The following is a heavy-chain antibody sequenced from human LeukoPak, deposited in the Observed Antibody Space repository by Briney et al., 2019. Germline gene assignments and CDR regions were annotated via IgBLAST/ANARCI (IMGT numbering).Heavy chain of an antibody. CDR3: ASYSSSPHY. V-gene: IGHV1-69*04. J-gene: IGHJ4*02. Sequence: SVKVSFKASGGTFISYAISWVGQAPGQGLEWMGRIIPILGIANYAQKFQGRVTITADKSTITAYMELSSLRSEDTAVYYCASYSSSPHYWGQGTLVTVSS. CDR1: GGTFISYA. CDR2: IIPILGIA. D-gene: IGHD6-13*01.